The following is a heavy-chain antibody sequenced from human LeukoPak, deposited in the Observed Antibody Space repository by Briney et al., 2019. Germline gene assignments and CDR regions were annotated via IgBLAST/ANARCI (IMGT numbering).Heavy chain of an antibody. D-gene: IGHD3-10*01. CDR2: ISSSDNT. V-gene: IGHV4-59*12. CDR3: ARDCGVRGVICY. Sequence: PSETLSLTCSVSGASISGYYWTWIRQSPGKGLEWIGYISSSDNTNYNPSLKSRVTISVDTSKNQFSLKLSSVTAADTAVYYCARDCGVRGVICYWGQGTLVTVSS. J-gene: IGHJ4*02. CDR1: GASISGYY.